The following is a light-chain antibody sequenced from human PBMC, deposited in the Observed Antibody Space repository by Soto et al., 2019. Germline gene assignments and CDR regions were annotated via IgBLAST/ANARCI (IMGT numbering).Light chain of an antibody. CDR1: QSVNRW. J-gene: IGKJ1*01. CDR2: ETP. Sequence: DIQMTQSPSTLSSSVGDRVTITCRASQSVNRWLAWYQQKPGKAPKLLIYETPSLESGVPSRFSGSGSGTEFTLTINSLQPDDFATYYCQQYNSYPWTFGQGTKVDIK. CDR3: QQYNSYPWT. V-gene: IGKV1-5*03.